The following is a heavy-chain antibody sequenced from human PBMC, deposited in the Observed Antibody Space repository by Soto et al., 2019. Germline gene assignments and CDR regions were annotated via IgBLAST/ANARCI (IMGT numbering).Heavy chain of an antibody. Sequence: SVKVSCKASGGTFSSYAISWVRQAPGQGLEWMGGIIPIFGTANYAQKFQGRVTITADESTSTAYMELSSLRSEDTAVYYCASSFGDPVAGTRDFDYWGQGTLVTVPQ. V-gene: IGHV1-69*13. D-gene: IGHD6-19*01. J-gene: IGHJ4*02. CDR1: GGTFSSYA. CDR3: ASSFGDPVAGTRDFDY. CDR2: IIPIFGTA.